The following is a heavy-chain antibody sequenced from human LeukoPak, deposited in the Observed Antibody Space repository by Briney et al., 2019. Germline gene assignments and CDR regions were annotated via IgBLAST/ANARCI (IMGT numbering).Heavy chain of an antibody. J-gene: IGHJ4*02. CDR1: GFTFSSYA. CDR2: ISYDGSNK. D-gene: IGHD3-22*01. CDR3: ARDTLDDAVNTLDY. Sequence: GGSLRLSCAASGFTFSSYAMHWVRQAPGKGLEWVAVISYDGSNKYYADSVRGRFTISRDNSKNTLYLQMNSLRAEDTAVYYWARDTLDDAVNTLDYWGQGTLVNVSS. V-gene: IGHV3-30*04.